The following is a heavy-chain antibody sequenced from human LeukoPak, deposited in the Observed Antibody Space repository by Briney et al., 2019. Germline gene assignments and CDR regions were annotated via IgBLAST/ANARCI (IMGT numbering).Heavy chain of an antibody. V-gene: IGHV4-38-2*02. CDR1: GYSISSGYY. Sequence: SETLSLTCTVSGYSISSGYYWGWIRQPPGKGLEWIGSIYHRGNTNHNSSLKSRVTISVDTSKNQFSLRLNSVTAADTALYYCARGNYFFDYWGQGTLVSVSS. CDR3: ARGNYFFDY. CDR2: IYHRGNT. J-gene: IGHJ4*02.